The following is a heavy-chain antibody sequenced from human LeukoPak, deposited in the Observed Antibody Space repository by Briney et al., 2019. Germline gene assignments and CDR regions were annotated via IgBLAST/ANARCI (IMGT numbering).Heavy chain of an antibody. V-gene: IGHV3-21*01. J-gene: IGHJ4*02. CDR1: GFTFSSYS. CDR3: ATVVVVPAATDY. Sequence: GGSLRLSCAASGFTFSSYSMNWVRQAPGKGLEWVSSISSSSSYIYYADSVKGRFTISRDNAKDSLYLQMNSLRAEDTAVYYFATVVVVPAATDYWGQGTLVTVSS. D-gene: IGHD2-2*01. CDR2: ISSSSSYI.